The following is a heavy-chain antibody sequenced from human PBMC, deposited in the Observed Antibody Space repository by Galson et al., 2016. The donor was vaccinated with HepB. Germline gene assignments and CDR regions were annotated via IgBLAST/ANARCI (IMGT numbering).Heavy chain of an antibody. J-gene: IGHJ4*02. V-gene: IGHV3-48*04. CDR3: ARVAYGSGSYYKFFDY. Sequence: SLRLSCAASGFTFSSYSMIWVRQAPGKGLEWVSYITSTSSIISYADSVRGRFTVSRENAKNSLFLHMNSLRAGDTAVYFCARVAYGSGSYYKFFDYWGQGTLVTVSS. CDR2: ITSTSSII. D-gene: IGHD3-10*01. CDR1: GFTFSSYS.